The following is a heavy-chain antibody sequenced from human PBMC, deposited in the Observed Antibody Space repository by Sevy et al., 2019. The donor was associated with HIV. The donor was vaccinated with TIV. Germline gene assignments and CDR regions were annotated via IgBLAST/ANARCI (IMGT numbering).Heavy chain of an antibody. CDR1: GFAFSNYYA. CDR2: ISYDGNDK. J-gene: IGHJ6*02. Sequence: GGSLRLSCAASGFAFSNYYAMYWVRQAPGKGLKWVALISYDGNDKYYADSVKGRLTVSRDNFKNTLYLQMNSLTAEDTAVYYRARPRANYVDNYFFYAMDVWGQGTTVTVS. D-gene: IGHD4-17*01. V-gene: IGHV3-30-3*01. CDR3: ARPRANYVDNYFFYAMDV.